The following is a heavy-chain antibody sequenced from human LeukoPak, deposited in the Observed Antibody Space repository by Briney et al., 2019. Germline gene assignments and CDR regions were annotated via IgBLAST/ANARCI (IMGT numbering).Heavy chain of an antibody. J-gene: IGHJ5*02. CDR3: ARENDYGNWFDP. V-gene: IGHV4-31*03. Sequence: SETLSLTCTVSGGSISSGGYYWSWIRQHPGKGLEWIGYIYYSGSTYYNPSLKSRVTISVDTSKNQFSLKLSSVTAADTAVYYCARENDYGNWFDPWGQGTLVTVSS. CDR2: IYYSGST. D-gene: IGHD4-17*01. CDR1: GGSISSGGYY.